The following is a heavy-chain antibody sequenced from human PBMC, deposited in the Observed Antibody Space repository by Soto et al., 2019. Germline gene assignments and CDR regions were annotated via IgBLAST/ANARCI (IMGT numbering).Heavy chain of an antibody. CDR1: GYTFTRNG. Sequence: ASVQVSCKTSGYTFTRNGISWVRQAPGQGLEWMGWISPKSGSIKYAQKFQGRVIMTTDTSTSTAYMELRSLRSDDTAVYYCVKDRDSNSWPSRDVWGPGTTVTVSS. V-gene: IGHV1-18*01. J-gene: IGHJ6*02. CDR3: VKDRDSNSWPSRDV. D-gene: IGHD3-22*01. CDR2: ISPKSGSI.